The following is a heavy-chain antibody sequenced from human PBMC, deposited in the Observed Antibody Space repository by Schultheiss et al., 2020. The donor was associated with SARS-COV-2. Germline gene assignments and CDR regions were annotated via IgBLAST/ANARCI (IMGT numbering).Heavy chain of an antibody. CDR2: ISYDGSNK. J-gene: IGHJ5*02. V-gene: IGHV3-30*18. CDR3: AKDEYYYDSSGYYRDLGWFDP. D-gene: IGHD3-22*01. Sequence: GGSLRLSCAASGFTFSSYGMHWVRQAPGKGLEWVAVISYDGSNKYYADSVKGRFTISRDNSKNTLYLQMNSLRAEDTAVYYCAKDEYYYDSSGYYRDLGWFDPWGQGTLVTVSS. CDR1: GFTFSSYG.